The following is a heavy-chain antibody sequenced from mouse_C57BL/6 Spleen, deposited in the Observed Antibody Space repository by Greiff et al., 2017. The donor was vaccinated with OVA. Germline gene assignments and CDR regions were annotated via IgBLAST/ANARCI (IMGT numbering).Heavy chain of an antibody. CDR2: IDPENGDT. J-gene: IGHJ4*01. CDR1: GFNIKDDY. V-gene: IGHV14-4*01. CDR3: TSPYGSDYAMDY. Sequence: EVHLVESGAELVRPGASVKLSCTASGFNIKDDYMHWVKQRPEQGLEWIGWIDPENGDTEYASKFQGKATITADTSSNTAYLQLSSLTSEDTAVYYCTSPYGSDYAMDYWGQGTSVTVSS. D-gene: IGHD1-1*01.